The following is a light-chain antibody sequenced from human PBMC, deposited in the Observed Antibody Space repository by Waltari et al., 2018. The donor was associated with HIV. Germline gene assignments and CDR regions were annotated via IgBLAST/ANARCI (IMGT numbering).Light chain of an antibody. V-gene: IGLV1-44*01. J-gene: IGLJ3*02. CDR1: SSNIGSNT. CDR2: SNK. CDR3: AAWDDSLNALV. Sequence: QSVLTQPPSASGTPGQRVTISCSGSSSNIGSNTVNWYQQLPGTAPKLLIYSNKQRPSGVPDRFSGSKSGTSASLAISGLQSEDEADYYCAAWDDSLNALVFGGGTKLTVL.